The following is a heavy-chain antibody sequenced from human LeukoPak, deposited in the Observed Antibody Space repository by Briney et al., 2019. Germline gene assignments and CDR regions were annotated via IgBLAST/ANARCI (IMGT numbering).Heavy chain of an antibody. J-gene: IGHJ4*02. CDR2: ISFDESEK. CDR1: GFTLSNSA. V-gene: IGHV3-30*18. D-gene: IGHD6-13*01. Sequence: GGSLRLSCAVSGFTLSNSAMHWVRQAPGKGLEWVATISFDESEKFYADSVKSRFTISRDTSKNTVYLQMNSLRAEDTAVYYCAKDKNWSWSLDYWGQGTLVTVSS. CDR3: AKDKNWSWSLDY.